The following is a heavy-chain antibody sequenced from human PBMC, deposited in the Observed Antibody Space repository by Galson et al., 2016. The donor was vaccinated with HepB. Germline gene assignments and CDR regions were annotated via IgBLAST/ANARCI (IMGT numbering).Heavy chain of an antibody. CDR3: AKARDTSSGWYLYYYYGMDV. CDR2: VYHSGST. CDR1: GGSVNSGSHY. Sequence: ETLSLTCTVSGGSVNSGSHYWSWIRQPPGKTLEWIGYVYHSGSTNYNPSLKSRVTISVDTSKNQFSLKLSSVTAADTAVYYCAKARDTSSGWYLYYYYGMDVWGQGTTVTVS. D-gene: IGHD6-19*01. V-gene: IGHV4-61*01. J-gene: IGHJ6*02.